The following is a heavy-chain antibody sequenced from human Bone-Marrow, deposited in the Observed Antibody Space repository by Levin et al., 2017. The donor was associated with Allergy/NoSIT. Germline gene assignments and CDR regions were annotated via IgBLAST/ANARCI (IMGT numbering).Heavy chain of an antibody. CDR3: ARTSDYGAESYSFDI. V-gene: IGHV1-69*06. CDR1: GVAFNNYP. Sequence: ASVKVSCKSSGVAFNNYPISWVRQAPGQGLEWMGAIIPMYGTAEYAQKFQHTVTITSDKSTTTVYMEVYNLRSDDTAVYYCARTSDYGAESYSFDIWGQGTAVTVSS. CDR2: IIPMYGTA. J-gene: IGHJ3*02. D-gene: IGHD4-17*01.